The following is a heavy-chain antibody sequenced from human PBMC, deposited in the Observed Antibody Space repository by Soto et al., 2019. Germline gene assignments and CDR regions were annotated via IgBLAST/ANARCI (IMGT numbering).Heavy chain of an antibody. Sequence: SETLSLTCSVSRAFINSGGFYYSWIRQPPGEGLEWIGYIFHSGSTYYNPSLKSRVTISVDTSKNQFSLKLSSVTAADTAVYYCASGTEVSPSWDVWGQGTTVTVSS. J-gene: IGHJ6*02. CDR1: RAFINSGGFY. D-gene: IGHD1-26*01. CDR3: ASGTEVSPSWDV. V-gene: IGHV4-31*03. CDR2: IFHSGST.